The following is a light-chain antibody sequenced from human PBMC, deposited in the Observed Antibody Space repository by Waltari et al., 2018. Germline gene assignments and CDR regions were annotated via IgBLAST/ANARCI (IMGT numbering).Light chain of an antibody. CDR2: DAS. Sequence: EIVMTQSPATLSVSPGERASLSCRASQSVGNTLACYQQIPGQAPRLLIYDASTRATGVPARFSGSGSGTAFTLTISSMQSEDFAVYYCQHYNNWPPFTFGPGTKVDIK. CDR1: QSVGNT. J-gene: IGKJ3*01. CDR3: QHYNNWPPFT. V-gene: IGKV3-15*01.